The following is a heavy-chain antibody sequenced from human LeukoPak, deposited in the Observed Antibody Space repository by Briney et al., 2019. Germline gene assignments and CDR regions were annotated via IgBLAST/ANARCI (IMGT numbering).Heavy chain of an antibody. D-gene: IGHD3-9*01. CDR2: INHSGST. Sequence: PSETLSLTCAVYGGSFSGYYWSWIRQPPGKGLEWIGEINHSGSTNYNPSLKSRVTISVDTSKNQFSLKLSSMTAADTAVYYCARAQTYYDILTGYRWAWFDPWGQGTLVTVSS. CDR3: ARAQTYYDILTGYRWAWFDP. J-gene: IGHJ5*02. CDR1: GGSFSGYY. V-gene: IGHV4-34*01.